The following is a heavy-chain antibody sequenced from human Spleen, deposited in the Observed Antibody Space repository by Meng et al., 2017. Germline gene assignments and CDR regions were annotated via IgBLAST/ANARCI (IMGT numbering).Heavy chain of an antibody. J-gene: IGHJ4*02. D-gene: IGHD6-6*01. CDR3: ATHHSSSSPHYFDY. V-gene: IGHV1-2*02. CDR2: INPNSGGT. Sequence: ASVKVSCKASGYTFTGYYMHWVRQAPGQGLEWMGWINPNSGGTNYAQKFQGRVTMTRDTSISTAYMELSRLRSDDTAVYHCATHHSSSSPHYFDYWGQGTLVTVSS. CDR1: GYTFTGYY.